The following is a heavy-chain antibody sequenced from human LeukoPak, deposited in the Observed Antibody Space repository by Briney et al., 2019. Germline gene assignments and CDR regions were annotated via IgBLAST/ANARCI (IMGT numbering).Heavy chain of an antibody. J-gene: IGHJ4*02. CDR2: IRYDGSNK. D-gene: IGHD3-10*01. CDR3: AKEYGSGSYYLDY. Sequence: GGSLRLSCAASGFTFSSYSMNWVRQAPGKGLEWVAFIRYDGSNKYYADSVKGRFTISRDNSKNTLYLQMNSLRAEDTAVYYCAKEYGSGSYYLDYWGQGTLVTVSS. CDR1: GFTFSSYS. V-gene: IGHV3-30*02.